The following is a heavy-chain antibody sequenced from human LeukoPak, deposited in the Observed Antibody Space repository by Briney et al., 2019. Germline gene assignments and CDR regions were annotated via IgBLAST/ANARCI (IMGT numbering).Heavy chain of an antibody. CDR2: IRPDGNEK. CDR3: ARDRPVLVVVPAATVGAFDI. D-gene: IGHD2-2*01. CDR1: GFTFSSYW. Sequence: GGSLRLSCAASGFTFSSYWMTWVRQAPGKGLEWVANIRPDGNEKYYVDSVKGRFTISRDNAKNSLYLQMNSLGAEDTAVYYCARDRPVLVVVPAATVGAFDIWGQGTMVTVSS. J-gene: IGHJ3*02. V-gene: IGHV3-7*01.